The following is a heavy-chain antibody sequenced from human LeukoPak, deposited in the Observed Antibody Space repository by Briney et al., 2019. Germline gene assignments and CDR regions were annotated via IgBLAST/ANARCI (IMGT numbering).Heavy chain of an antibody. CDR3: ARSHYYYDSSGHIDY. V-gene: IGHV1-2*02. J-gene: IGHJ4*02. Sequence: ASVKVSCKASGYTFTGYYMHWVRQAPGQGLEWMGWINPNSGGTNYAQKFQGRVTMTRDTSISTAYMELSRLRSDDTAVHYCARSHYYYDSSGHIDYWGQGTLVTVSS. D-gene: IGHD3-22*01. CDR2: INPNSGGT. CDR1: GYTFTGYY.